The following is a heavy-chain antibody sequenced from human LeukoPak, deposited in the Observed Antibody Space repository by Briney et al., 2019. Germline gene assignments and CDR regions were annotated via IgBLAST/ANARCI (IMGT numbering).Heavy chain of an antibody. CDR3: AIPDPYYYDSSGYYPFDY. CDR2: IIPIFGTA. J-gene: IGHJ4*02. D-gene: IGHD3-22*01. V-gene: IGHV1-69*13. Sequence: SVKVSCKASGGTFSSYAISWVRQAPGQGLEWMGGIIPIFGTANYAQKFQGRVTITADESTSTAYVELSSLRSEDTAVYYCAIPDPYYYDSSGYYPFDYWGQGTLVTVSS. CDR1: GGTFSSYA.